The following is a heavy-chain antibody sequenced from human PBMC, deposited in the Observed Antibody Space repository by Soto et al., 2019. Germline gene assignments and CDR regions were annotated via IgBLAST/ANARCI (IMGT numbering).Heavy chain of an antibody. D-gene: IGHD3-9*01. CDR1: RYTFTSYD. J-gene: IGHJ4*02. CDR2: MNPNSGNT. Sequence: GASVKVSCKASRYTFTSYDIKWGRQATEQGLEWMGSMNPNSGNTGYAQKFQGRVTMTRNTSISTAYMELSSLRSEDTAVYYCARGAGLGELRYFDWLLQNDYWGQGTLVTV. V-gene: IGHV1-8*01. CDR3: ARGAGLGELRYFDWLLQNDY.